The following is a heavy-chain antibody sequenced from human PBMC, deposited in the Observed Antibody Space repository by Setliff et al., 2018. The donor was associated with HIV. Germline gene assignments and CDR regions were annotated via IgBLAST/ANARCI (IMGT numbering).Heavy chain of an antibody. CDR2: ISSNGGST. Sequence: PGGSLRLSCSASGFTFSSYAMHWVRQAPGKGLEYVSAISSNGGSTYYADSVKGRFTTSRDNSKNTLYLQMSSLRAEDTAVYYCVKARVDGDYYYYYYMDVWGKGTTVTVSS. CDR3: VKARVDGDYYYYYYMDV. V-gene: IGHV3-64D*09. J-gene: IGHJ6*03. CDR1: GFTFSSYA. D-gene: IGHD4-17*01.